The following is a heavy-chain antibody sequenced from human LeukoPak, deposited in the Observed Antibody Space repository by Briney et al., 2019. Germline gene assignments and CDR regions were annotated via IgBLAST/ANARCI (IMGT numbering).Heavy chain of an antibody. CDR2: IKSDGSER. D-gene: IGHD3-10*01. J-gene: IGHJ4*02. CDR1: GFTFTNNW. V-gene: IGHV3-7*03. Sequence: GGSLSLSCAASGFTFTNNWISWVRQAPGKGLKWVANIKSDGSERYYVDSVEGRFTISRDNANNTLYLQMNSLRAEDTAVYYCAKVKSAMVPIFDYWGQGTQVTVSS. CDR3: AKVKSAMVPIFDY.